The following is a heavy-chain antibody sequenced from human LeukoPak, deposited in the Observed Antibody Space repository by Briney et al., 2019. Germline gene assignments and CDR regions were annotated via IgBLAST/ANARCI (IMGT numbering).Heavy chain of an antibody. J-gene: IGHJ4*02. D-gene: IGHD6-19*01. CDR3: ARDPSVAGPTPSDY. Sequence: GGSLRLSCAASGFTFSDSALHWVRQASGKGLEWVGRIRSTANSYATAYDVSVKGRFTISRDDSKDTASLQMNNLKTEDTAVYYCARDPSVAGPTPSDYWGQGTLVTVSS. CDR2: IRSTANSYAT. CDR1: GFTFSDSA. V-gene: IGHV3-73*01.